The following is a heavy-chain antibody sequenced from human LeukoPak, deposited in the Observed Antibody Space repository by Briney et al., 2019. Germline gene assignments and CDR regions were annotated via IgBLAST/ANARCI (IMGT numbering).Heavy chain of an antibody. CDR3: AGEGRVSGYDFDC. CDR2: INSDGSSI. V-gene: IGHV3-74*03. J-gene: IGHJ4*02. CDR1: KFTFTNYW. Sequence: GGSLRLSCEASKFTFTNYWMSWVRQAPGKGLVWVSRINSDGSSITYADSVKGRFTISRDNAKNTLYLQMNSLRVEDTAVYYCAGEGRVSGYDFDCWGQGTPVTVSS. D-gene: IGHD5-12*01.